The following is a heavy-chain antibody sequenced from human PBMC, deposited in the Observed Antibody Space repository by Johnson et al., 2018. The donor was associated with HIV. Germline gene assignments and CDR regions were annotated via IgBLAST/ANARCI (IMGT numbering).Heavy chain of an antibody. CDR1: GFTVSSTY. Sequence: EVQLVESGGGLVQPGGSLRLSCAASGFTVSSTYMSWVRQAPGKGLEWVANIKEDGSEKYYVDSVKGRFTISRDNAKNSLYLQMNSLRAEDTAVYYCATDIVVVLAVTGTGAAFDIWGQGTMVTVSS. CDR3: ATDIVVVLAVTGTGAAFDI. D-gene: IGHD2-15*01. J-gene: IGHJ3*02. V-gene: IGHV3-7*01. CDR2: IKEDGSEK.